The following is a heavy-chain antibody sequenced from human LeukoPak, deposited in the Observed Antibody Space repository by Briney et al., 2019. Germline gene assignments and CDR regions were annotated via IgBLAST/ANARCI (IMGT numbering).Heavy chain of an antibody. CDR1: GFTFSDYY. D-gene: IGHD5-12*01. CDR3: ARENAGYKDAFDI. CDR2: ISSSGSSI. Sequence: GGSLRLSCAASGFTFSDYYMSWIRQVPGKGLEWISYISSSGSSINYADFVKGRLTVSRDNAKNSLYLQMSSLRAEDTAVYYCARENAGYKDAFDIWGQGTMVTVSS. V-gene: IGHV3-11*04. J-gene: IGHJ3*02.